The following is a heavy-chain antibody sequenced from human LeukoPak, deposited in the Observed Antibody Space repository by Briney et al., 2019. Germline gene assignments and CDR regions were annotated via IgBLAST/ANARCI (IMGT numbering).Heavy chain of an antibody. CDR3: TTGGTVTFDY. CDR2: IKSKTAGGTT. D-gene: IGHD4-17*01. Sequence: GGSLRLSCAASGFTFTNAWMTWVRQAPGKGLEWVGRIKSKTAGGTTHYAAPVQGRFTISRDDSKNTLYLQMNSLKTEDTAVYYSTTGGTVTFDYWGQGTLVTVSS. J-gene: IGHJ4*02. CDR1: GFTFTNAW. V-gene: IGHV3-15*01.